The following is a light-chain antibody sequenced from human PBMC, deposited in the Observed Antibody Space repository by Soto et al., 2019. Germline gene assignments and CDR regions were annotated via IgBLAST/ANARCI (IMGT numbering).Light chain of an antibody. CDR1: QGISSY. Sequence: ASRMTQSPSSLSASTGDRVTITCRASQGISSYLAWYQQKPGKAPKLLIYAAYNLQSGEPSRFSGSGSGTDFTLTISCLQSEDFETYYCQQYYSYHRTFGQRTKVDI. J-gene: IGKJ1*01. V-gene: IGKV1-8*01. CDR2: AAY. CDR3: QQYYSYHRT.